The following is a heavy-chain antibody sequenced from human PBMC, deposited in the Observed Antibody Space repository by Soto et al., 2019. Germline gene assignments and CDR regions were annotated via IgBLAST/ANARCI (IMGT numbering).Heavy chain of an antibody. CDR1: GFTFTRYS. Sequence: LRLSCTASGFTFTRYSMNWVRHAPGKGLEWVSSISSTTNYIYYGDSMKGRFTISRDDAKNSLYLEMNSLRAEDTAVYYCARESEDLTSNFDYWGQGTLVTVSS. V-gene: IGHV3-21*06. CDR3: ARESEDLTSNFDY. CDR2: ISSTTNYI. J-gene: IGHJ4*02.